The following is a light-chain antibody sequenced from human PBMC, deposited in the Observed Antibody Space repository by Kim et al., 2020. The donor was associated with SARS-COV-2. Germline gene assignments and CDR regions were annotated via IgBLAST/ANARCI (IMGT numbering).Light chain of an antibody. CDR2: DVS. J-gene: IGLJ2*01. CDR3: SSYTSSNTLI. Sequence: GQSITIACAGTSSDVCGYNYVSWYQQYPGKAPNLMIYDVSKRPSGVSNRFSGSKSGNTASLTISGLQAEDEADYYCSSYTSSNTLIFGGGTQLTVL. CDR1: SSDVCGYNY. V-gene: IGLV2-14*04.